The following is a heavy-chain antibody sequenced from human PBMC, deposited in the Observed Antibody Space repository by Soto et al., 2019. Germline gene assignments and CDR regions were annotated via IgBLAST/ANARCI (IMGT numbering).Heavy chain of an antibody. D-gene: IGHD2-2*02. V-gene: IGHV3-23*01. Sequence: HPGGSLRLSCAASGFTFSSYAMSWVRQAPGKGLEWVSAISGSGGSTYYADSVKGRFTISRDNSKNTLYLQMNSLRAEDTAVYYCAKAYTPSGIVVVPAAIATTDYWGQGTLVTVSS. J-gene: IGHJ4*02. CDR2: ISGSGGST. CDR3: AKAYTPSGIVVVPAAIATTDY. CDR1: GFTFSSYA.